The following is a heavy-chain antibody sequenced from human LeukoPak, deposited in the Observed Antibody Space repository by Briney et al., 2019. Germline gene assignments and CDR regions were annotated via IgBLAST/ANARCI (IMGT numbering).Heavy chain of an antibody. D-gene: IGHD3-22*01. CDR3: ARRSDYYITEFFQH. Sequence: GGSLRLSCAASGFTFSNYNMNWVRQAPGKGLEWVSYISSSSSTIYYADSVKGRFTISRDNANNSLYLQMNGLRAEDTAVYYCARRSDYYITEFFQHWGQGTLVTVSS. CDR2: ISSSSSTI. V-gene: IGHV3-48*01. J-gene: IGHJ1*01. CDR1: GFTFSNYN.